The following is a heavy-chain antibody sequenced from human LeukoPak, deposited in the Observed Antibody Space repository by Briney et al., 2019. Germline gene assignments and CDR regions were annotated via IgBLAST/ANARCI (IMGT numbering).Heavy chain of an antibody. J-gene: IGHJ4*02. CDR1: GYTFTSYS. CDR3: ARDSPQFDGFDY. Sequence: ASVKVSCKASGYTFTSYSISWVRQAPGQGLEWMGWISAYNGNTNYAQKLQGRVTMTTDTSMSTAYMELRSLRSDDTAVYYCARDSPQFDGFDYWGQGTLVTVSS. CDR2: ISAYNGNT. D-gene: IGHD3-16*01. V-gene: IGHV1-18*01.